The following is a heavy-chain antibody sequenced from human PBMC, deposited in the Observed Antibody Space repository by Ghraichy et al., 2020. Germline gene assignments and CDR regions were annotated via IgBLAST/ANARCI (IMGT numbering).Heavy chain of an antibody. CDR2: IKQYGSEK. V-gene: IGHV3-7*05. Sequence: GGSLRLSCGDSGFTVSSYWMSWVRQAPGKGMEWVANIKQYGSEKYYVDSVKGRFTISRDNAKNSLYLQMNRLRAEDTAVYYCVRSSPMTAITFGGGGVYWGQGTLVTVSS. CDR1: GFTVSSYW. CDR3: VRSSPMTAITFGGGGVY. D-gene: IGHD3-16*01. J-gene: IGHJ4*02.